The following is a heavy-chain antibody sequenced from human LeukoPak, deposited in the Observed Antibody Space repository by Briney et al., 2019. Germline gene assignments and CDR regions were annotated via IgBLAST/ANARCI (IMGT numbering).Heavy chain of an antibody. D-gene: IGHD4-23*01. J-gene: IGHJ4*02. CDR3: ARGRPHGNDY. Sequence: GGSLRLSCAASGFTFSSYWMNWVRQVPGKGLVWVSRISSDGNNRDYADSVKGRFTIARDNAKNTLYLQMNSLRVEDTAVYYCARGRPHGNDYWGQGTLVTVSS. CDR1: GFTFSSYW. CDR2: ISSDGNNR. V-gene: IGHV3-74*01.